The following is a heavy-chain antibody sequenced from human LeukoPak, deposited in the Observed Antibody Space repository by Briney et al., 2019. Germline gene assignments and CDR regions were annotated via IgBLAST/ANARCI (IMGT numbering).Heavy chain of an antibody. CDR1: GGTFSSYA. J-gene: IGHJ3*02. Sequence: SVKVSCKASGGTFSSYAISWVRQAPGQGLEWMGGIIPIFGTANYAQKFQGRVTITTDESTSTAYIELSSLRSEDTAVYYCARDPSTPSAFDIWGQGTMVTVSS. D-gene: IGHD2-2*01. CDR2: IIPIFGTA. CDR3: ARDPSTPSAFDI. V-gene: IGHV1-69*05.